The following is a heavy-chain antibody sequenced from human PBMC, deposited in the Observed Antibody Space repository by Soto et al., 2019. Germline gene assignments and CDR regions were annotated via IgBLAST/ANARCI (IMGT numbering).Heavy chain of an antibody. Sequence: QITLKESGPTLVKPTQTLTLTCTFSGFSLSTSGVGVGWIRQPPGKALEWLALIYWNDDKRYSASLKSRLTITKDIYRIQVVLTMANTDPAYTATYYCARPALAAAAPYNRFDPWGQGTLVTVSS. V-gene: IGHV2-5*01. CDR1: GFSLSTSGVG. J-gene: IGHJ5*02. CDR3: ARPALAAAAPYNRFDP. D-gene: IGHD6-13*01. CDR2: IYWNDDK.